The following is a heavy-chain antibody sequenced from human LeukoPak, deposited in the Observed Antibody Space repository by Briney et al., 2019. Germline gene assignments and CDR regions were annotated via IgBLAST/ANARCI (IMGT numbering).Heavy chain of an antibody. D-gene: IGHD3-22*01. CDR3: ARDTADYYDSSGYNIGYFDL. CDR1: GFTFSSYW. Sequence: SGGSLRLSCAASGFTFSSYWMSWVRQAPGKGLEWVANIKLDGSEKYYVDSVKGRFTISRDNAKNSLYLQMNSLRAEDTAVYYCARDTADYYDSSGYNIGYFDLWGRGTLVTVSS. V-gene: IGHV3-7*01. CDR2: IKLDGSEK. J-gene: IGHJ2*01.